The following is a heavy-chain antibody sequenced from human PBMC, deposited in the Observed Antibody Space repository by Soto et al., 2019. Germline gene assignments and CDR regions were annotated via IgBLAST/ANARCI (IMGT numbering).Heavy chain of an antibody. Sequence: SETLSLTCTVSGASINDDCWTWIRQSPGKGLEWIGNICYNDNTNYSPSLQSRVTITRDASKNQFSLRLSSVTAADTAVYYCARITMVRGRYYYYGMDVWGQGTTVTVSS. V-gene: IGHV4-59*01. D-gene: IGHD3-10*01. CDR2: ICYNDNT. CDR1: GASINDDC. CDR3: ARITMVRGRYYYYGMDV. J-gene: IGHJ6*02.